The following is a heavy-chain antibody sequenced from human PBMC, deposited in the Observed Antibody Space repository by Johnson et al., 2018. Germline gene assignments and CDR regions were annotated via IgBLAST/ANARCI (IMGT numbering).Heavy chain of an antibody. CDR2: QNPTSENT. CDR1: GYTFASYD. Sequence: VQLVETGAEVKKPGASVKVSCKASGYTFASYDITWVRQATRQGLGWMGWQNPTSENTGYAQKFQGRVTMTRNTSIGTAYMELSSLRTDDTAVYYCERGCRDSSGKEYFQHWGQGTVITVSS. CDR3: ERGCRDSSGKEYFQH. J-gene: IGHJ1*01. V-gene: IGHV1-8*01. D-gene: IGHD3-22*01.